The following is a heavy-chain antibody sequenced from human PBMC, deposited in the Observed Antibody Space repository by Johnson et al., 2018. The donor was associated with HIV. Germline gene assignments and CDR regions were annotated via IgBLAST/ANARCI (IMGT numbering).Heavy chain of an antibody. CDR3: AKDRAVARWDAFDI. Sequence: VQLVESGGGVVQPGGSLRLSCAASGFTFSSYVMTWVRQAPGKGLEWVSTITGSGDKTWYADSVKGRFTISRDNAKNSLYLQMSSLRAEDTALYYYAKDRAVARWDAFDIWGQGTMVTVSS. J-gene: IGHJ3*02. D-gene: IGHD6-19*01. V-gene: IGHV3-23*04. CDR2: ITGSGDKT. CDR1: GFTFSSYV.